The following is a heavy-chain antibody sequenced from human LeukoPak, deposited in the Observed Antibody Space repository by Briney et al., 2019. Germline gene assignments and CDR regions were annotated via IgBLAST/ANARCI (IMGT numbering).Heavy chain of an antibody. CDR1: GGSISSYY. CDR3: ARVGIGNKGLFAY. J-gene: IGHJ4*02. V-gene: IGHV4-59*01. D-gene: IGHD2-15*01. CDR2: IYYSGST. Sequence: KPSETLSLTCTVSGGSISSYYWSWIRQPPGKGLDWIGYIYYSGSTNYNPSLKSRVTISLDTSKNQFSLKLSSLRSEDTAVYYCARVGIGNKGLFAYWGQGTLVTVSS.